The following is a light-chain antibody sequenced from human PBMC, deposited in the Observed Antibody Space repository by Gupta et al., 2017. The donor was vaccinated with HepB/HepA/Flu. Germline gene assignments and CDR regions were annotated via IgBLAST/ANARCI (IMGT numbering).Light chain of an antibody. Sequence: SVLTQPPSASGTPGQRVTISCSGSSSNTGSNYVYWYQQLPGTAPKLLIYRNNQRPSGVPDRFSGSKSDTSASVAIXGXRAEDEXDYYCAAWDDSRSGWVFGGGTKLTVL. J-gene: IGLJ3*02. CDR1: SSNTGSNY. CDR2: RNN. V-gene: IGLV1-47*01. CDR3: AAWDDSRSGWV.